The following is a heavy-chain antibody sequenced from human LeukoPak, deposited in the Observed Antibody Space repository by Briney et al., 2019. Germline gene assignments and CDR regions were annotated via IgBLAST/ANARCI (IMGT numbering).Heavy chain of an antibody. D-gene: IGHD6-19*01. V-gene: IGHV4-39*01. CDR2: IYYSGST. Sequence: SSETLSLTCTVSGGSISSDSYYWAWIRQPPGKGLEWIASIYYSGSTYYNPSLRSRVTISVDTSRNQFSLKLSSVTAADTAVYYCASLAVAGLSEGYWGQGTLVIVSS. CDR3: ASLAVAGLSEGY. CDR1: GGSISSDSYY. J-gene: IGHJ4*02.